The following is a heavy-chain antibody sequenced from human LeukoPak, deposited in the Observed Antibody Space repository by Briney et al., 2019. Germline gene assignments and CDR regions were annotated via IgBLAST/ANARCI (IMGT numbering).Heavy chain of an antibody. V-gene: IGHV3-69-1*01. J-gene: IGHJ4*02. CDR3: ARVPKGMAGPFDY. CDR2: ISSSSYI. Sequence: PGGSLRLFCAASGFTFDDYAMHWVRQAPGKGLEWVSSISSSSYIYYADSVKGRFTISRDNAKNSLYLQLNSLGAEDTAVYYCARVPKGMAGPFDYWGQGTLVTVSS. D-gene: IGHD6-19*01. CDR1: GFTFDDYA.